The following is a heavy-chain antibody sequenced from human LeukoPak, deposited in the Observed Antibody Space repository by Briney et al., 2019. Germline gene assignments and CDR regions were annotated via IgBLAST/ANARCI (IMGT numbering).Heavy chain of an antibody. J-gene: IGHJ5*02. V-gene: IGHV3-30*02. CDR3: AKGPEDVYCSSTSCYRNWFDP. D-gene: IGHD2-2*01. Sequence: PGGSLRLSCAASGFTFSSYGMHWVRQAPGKGPEWVAFIRYDGSNKYYADSVKGRFTISRDNSKNTLYLQMNSLRAEDTAVYYCAKGPEDVYCSSTSCYRNWFDPWGQGTLVTVSS. CDR2: IRYDGSNK. CDR1: GFTFSSYG.